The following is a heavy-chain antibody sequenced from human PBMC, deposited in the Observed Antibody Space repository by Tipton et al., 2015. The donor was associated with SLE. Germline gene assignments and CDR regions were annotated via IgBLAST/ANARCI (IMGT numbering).Heavy chain of an antibody. V-gene: IGHV4-4*09. Sequence: TLSLTCTVSGAYISSQYWAWIRQPPGEGLEWIGHIYTSGDTNYNPSLTSRIAISVDTSKNEFSLKLRSVTAADTAVYYCARLRGVDNWYVRWFDRWGQGTPVTVSS. D-gene: IGHD1-1*01. J-gene: IGHJ5*02. CDR3: ARLRGVDNWYVRWFDR. CDR1: GAYISSQY. CDR2: IYTSGDT.